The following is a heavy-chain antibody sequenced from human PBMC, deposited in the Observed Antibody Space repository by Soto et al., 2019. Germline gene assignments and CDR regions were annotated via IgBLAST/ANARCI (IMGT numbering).Heavy chain of an antibody. CDR1: GGSISSGDYY. CDR2: IYYSGST. Sequence: SETLSLTCTVSGGSISSGDYYWSWIRQPPGKGLEWIGYIYYSGSTYYNPSLKSRVTISVDTSKNQFSLKLSSVTAADTAVYYCASAESSYYYDSSASPTPYYFDYWGQGTLVTVSS. J-gene: IGHJ4*02. D-gene: IGHD3-22*01. V-gene: IGHV4-30-4*01. CDR3: ASAESSYYYDSSASPTPYYFDY.